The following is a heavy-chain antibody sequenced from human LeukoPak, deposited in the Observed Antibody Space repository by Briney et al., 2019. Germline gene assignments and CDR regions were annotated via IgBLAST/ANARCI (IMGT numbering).Heavy chain of an antibody. V-gene: IGHV3-30-3*01. Sequence: GRSLRLSCAASGFTFSSYAMHWGRQAPGKGLEWVAVISYDGSNKYYADSVKGRFTISRDNSKNTLYLQMNSLRAEDTAVYYCARAPGSYSSSPVDYWGQGTLVTVSS. CDR1: GFTFSSYA. J-gene: IGHJ4*02. D-gene: IGHD6-6*01. CDR2: ISYDGSNK. CDR3: ARAPGSYSSSPVDY.